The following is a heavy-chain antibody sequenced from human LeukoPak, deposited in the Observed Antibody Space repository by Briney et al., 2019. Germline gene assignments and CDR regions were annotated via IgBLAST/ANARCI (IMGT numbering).Heavy chain of an antibody. Sequence: SETLSLTCTVSGGSISSSSYYWGWIRQPPGKGLEWIGSIYYSGSTYYNPSLKSRATISVDTSKNQFSLKLSSVTAADTAVYYCARSDSSGYADAFDIWGQGTMVTVSS. J-gene: IGHJ3*02. CDR1: GGSISSSSYY. CDR2: IYYSGST. V-gene: IGHV4-39*01. D-gene: IGHD3-22*01. CDR3: ARSDSSGYADAFDI.